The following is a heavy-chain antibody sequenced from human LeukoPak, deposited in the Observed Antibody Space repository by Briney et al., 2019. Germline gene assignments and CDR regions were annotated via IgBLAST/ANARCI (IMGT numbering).Heavy chain of an antibody. D-gene: IGHD3-22*01. CDR3: ARWYYYDSSGAVDY. CDR1: GFTFRIYA. Sequence: PGGSLRLSCAGSGFTFRIYAMSWVRQAPGKXXXXXXXISGSGGSTYYADSVXGRFTISRDNSKNTLYLQMNSLRVEDTAVYYCARWYYYDSSGAVDYWGQGTLVTVSS. V-gene: IGHV3-23*01. CDR2: ISGSGGST. J-gene: IGHJ4*02.